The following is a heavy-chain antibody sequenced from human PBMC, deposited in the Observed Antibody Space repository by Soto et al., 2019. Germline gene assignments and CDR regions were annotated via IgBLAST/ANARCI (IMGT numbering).Heavy chain of an antibody. CDR1: GYTFTSYD. CDR3: ARGLGSSWYTGYYYYYMDV. CDR2: MNPNSGNT. J-gene: IGHJ6*03. V-gene: IGHV1-8*01. Sequence: GASVKVSCKASGYTFTSYDINWVRQATGQGLEWMGWMNPNSGNTGYAQKFQGRVTMTRNTSISTAYMELSSLRSEDTAVYYCARGLGSSWYTGYYYYYMDVWGKGTTVTVSS. D-gene: IGHD6-13*01.